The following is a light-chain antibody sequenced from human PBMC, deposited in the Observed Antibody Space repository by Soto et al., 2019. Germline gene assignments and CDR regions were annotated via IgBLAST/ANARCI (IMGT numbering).Light chain of an antibody. J-gene: IGKJ1*01. Sequence: EIVLTQSPATLSLSPGERAALSYRASQSVSTFVAWYPHKPGQAPRLLIYDASNRATGIPARFSGSGSGTDFTLTISSLEPEDSAFYYCQQRSNCWTFGQGTKVEIK. V-gene: IGKV3-11*01. CDR1: QSVSTF. CDR3: QQRSNCWT. CDR2: DAS.